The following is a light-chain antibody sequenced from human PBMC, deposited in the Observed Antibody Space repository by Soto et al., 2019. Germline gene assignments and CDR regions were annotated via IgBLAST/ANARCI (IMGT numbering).Light chain of an antibody. V-gene: IGLV1-44*01. CDR1: SSNIGSNT. CDR2: SNN. CDR3: AEWEGTLNVVV. Sequence: QSVLTQPPSASGTPGQRVTISCSGSSSNIGSNTVNWYKQLPGTAPKLLIYSNNQRPSGDPDRFSGSKSGTSASLAISGLQSEDEADYYSAEWEGTLNVVVFGGGTKLTVL. J-gene: IGLJ2*01.